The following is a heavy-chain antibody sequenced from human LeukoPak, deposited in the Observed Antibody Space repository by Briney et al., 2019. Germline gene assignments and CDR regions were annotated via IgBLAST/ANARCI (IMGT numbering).Heavy chain of an antibody. CDR2: ISAYNGNT. CDR3: ARDFIDLVGLYYFDY. D-gene: IGHD2-15*01. Sequence: ASVKVSCKASGYTFTSYGISWVRQAPGQGLEWMGWISAYNGNTNYAQKLQGRVTMTTDTSTSTAYMELRSLRSDDTAVYYCARDFIDLVGLYYFDYWGQGTLVTVPS. V-gene: IGHV1-18*01. J-gene: IGHJ4*02. CDR1: GYTFTSYG.